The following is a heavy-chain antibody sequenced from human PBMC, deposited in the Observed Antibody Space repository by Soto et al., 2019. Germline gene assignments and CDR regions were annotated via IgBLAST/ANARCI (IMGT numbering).Heavy chain of an antibody. CDR1: GGSISSSSYY. V-gene: IGHV4-39*01. Sequence: SETLSLTCTVSGGSISSSSYYWGWIRQPPGKGLEWIGSIYYSGSTYYNPSLKSRVTISVDTSKNQFSLKLSSVTAADTAVYYCARIEDYDILTGYYQGDAFDIWGQGTRVTVSS. D-gene: IGHD3-9*01. CDR3: ARIEDYDILTGYYQGDAFDI. CDR2: IYYSGST. J-gene: IGHJ3*02.